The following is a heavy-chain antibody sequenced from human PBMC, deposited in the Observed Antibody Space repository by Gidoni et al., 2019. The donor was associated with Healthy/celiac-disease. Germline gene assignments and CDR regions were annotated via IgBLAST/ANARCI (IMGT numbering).Heavy chain of an antibody. Sequence: QVQLQQWGAGLLKPSETLSLTCAVYGGSFSGYYWSWIRQPPGKGLEWIGEINHSGSTNYNPSLKSRVTISVDTSKNQFSLKLSSVTAADTAVYYCARGYDSSGYYPSNFDYWGQGTLVTVSS. V-gene: IGHV4-34*01. D-gene: IGHD3-22*01. CDR2: INHSGST. J-gene: IGHJ4*02. CDR1: GGSFSGYY. CDR3: ARGYDSSGYYPSNFDY.